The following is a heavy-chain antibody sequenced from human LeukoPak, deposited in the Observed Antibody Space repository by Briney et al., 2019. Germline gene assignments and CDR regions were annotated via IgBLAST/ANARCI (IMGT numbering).Heavy chain of an antibody. D-gene: IGHD3-10*01. CDR1: GGSISSGGYY. V-gene: IGHV4-61*08. Sequence: PSETLSLTCTVSGGSISSGGYYWSWIRQHPGKGLEWIGYIYYSGSANYNPSLKSRVTISVDTSKNQFSVKLSSATAADTALYYCARGGGDQDYFDYWGQGTLVTVSS. J-gene: IGHJ4*02. CDR3: ARGGGDQDYFDY. CDR2: IYYSGSA.